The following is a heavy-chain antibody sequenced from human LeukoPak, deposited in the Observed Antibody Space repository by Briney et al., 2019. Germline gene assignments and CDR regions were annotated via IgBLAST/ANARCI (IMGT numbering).Heavy chain of an antibody. CDR1: GFTFSDYY. J-gene: IGHJ3*02. V-gene: IGHV3-11*01. D-gene: IGHD6-19*01. CDR2: ISSSGSTI. Sequence: PGGSLRLSCAASGFTFSDYYMSWIRQAPGKGLEWVSYISSSGSTIYYADSVKGRFTISRDNSKNILYLQMDGLRAEDTAVYFCAKDSVARNGIYDAFDIWGQGTTVTVSS. CDR3: AKDSVARNGIYDAFDI.